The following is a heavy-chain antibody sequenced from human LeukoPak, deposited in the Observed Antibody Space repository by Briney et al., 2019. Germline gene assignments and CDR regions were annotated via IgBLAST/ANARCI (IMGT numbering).Heavy chain of an antibody. V-gene: IGHV4-59*08. D-gene: IGHD5-18*01. J-gene: IGHJ4*02. Sequence: SETLSFTCTVSGGSIRSHYWTWIRQPPGKGLEYIGYIYYSGSTDYNPSLKSRVTISVDTSKNKFSLKVSSVTAADTAVYYCARHRTAMAVTDYWGQGALVTVSS. CDR2: IYYSGST. CDR1: GGSIRSHY. CDR3: ARHRTAMAVTDY.